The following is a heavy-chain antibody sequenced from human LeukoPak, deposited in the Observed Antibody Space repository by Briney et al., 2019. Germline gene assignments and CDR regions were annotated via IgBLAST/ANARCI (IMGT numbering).Heavy chain of an antibody. Sequence: GGSLTLSFAASGFTFSSYAMSWVRQAPGKGLEWVSAISGSGGSTYYADSVKGRFTITRDNTKNTLYLHMKRLRAEYTAVYYCAKDRGTRGHVLPLDYWGQGTLVTVSS. CDR1: GFTFSSYA. D-gene: IGHD1-1*01. V-gene: IGHV3-23*01. J-gene: IGHJ4*02. CDR3: AKDRGTRGHVLPLDY. CDR2: ISGSGGST.